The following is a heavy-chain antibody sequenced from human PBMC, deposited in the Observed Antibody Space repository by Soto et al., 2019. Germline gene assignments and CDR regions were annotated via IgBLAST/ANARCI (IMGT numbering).Heavy chain of an antibody. Sequence: EVQLVESGGGLVKPGGSLRLSCAASGFTFSSYSMNWVRQAPGKGLEWVSSISSSSSYIYYADSVKGRFTTSRDNAKNSLYLQMNSLRAEDTAVYYCARARGGSCHDYWGQGTLVTVSS. CDR1: GFTFSSYS. J-gene: IGHJ4*02. D-gene: IGHD2-15*01. V-gene: IGHV3-21*01. CDR2: ISSSSSYI. CDR3: ARARGGSCHDY.